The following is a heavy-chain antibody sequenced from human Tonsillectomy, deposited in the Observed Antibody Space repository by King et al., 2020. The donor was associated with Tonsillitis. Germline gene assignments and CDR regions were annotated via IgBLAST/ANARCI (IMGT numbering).Heavy chain of an antibody. D-gene: IGHD6-13*01. CDR3: AREATIAAAGTLDY. V-gene: IGHV1-69*09. CDR1: GGTLSSYA. CDR2: IIPILGIA. Sequence: EQLVQSGAEVKKPGSSVKVSCKASGGTLSSYAITWVRQAPGQGLEWMGRIIPILGIANYAQIFQGRVTITADISTNTSYMEVSSLRSEDTAVYYCAREATIAAAGTLDYWGQGTLVTVSS. J-gene: IGHJ4*02.